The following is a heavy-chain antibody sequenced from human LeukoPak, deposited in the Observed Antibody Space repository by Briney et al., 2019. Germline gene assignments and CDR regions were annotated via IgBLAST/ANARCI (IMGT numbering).Heavy chain of an antibody. CDR3: ARDVVVVPAATRMSYYYMDV. CDR2: INHSGST. V-gene: IGHV4-34*01. D-gene: IGHD2-2*01. Sequence: SETLSLTCAVYGGSFSGYYWSWIRQPPGKGLEWIGEINHSGSTNYNPSLKSRVTISVDTSKNQFSLKLSSVTAADTAVYYCARDVVVVPAATRMSYYYMDVWGKGTTVTVSS. J-gene: IGHJ6*03. CDR1: GGSFSGYY.